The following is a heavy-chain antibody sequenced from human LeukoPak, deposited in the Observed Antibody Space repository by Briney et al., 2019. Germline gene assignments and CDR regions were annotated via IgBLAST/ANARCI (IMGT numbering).Heavy chain of an antibody. CDR2: INPNSGGT. V-gene: IGHV1-2*06. CDR3: ARWASGSQYYFDY. CDR1: GYTFTGYY. D-gene: IGHD1-26*01. J-gene: IGHJ4*02. Sequence: GASVKVSCKASGYTFTGYYMHWVRQAPGQGLEWMGRINPNSGGTNYAQKLQGRVTMTTDTSTSTAYMELRSLSSDDTAVYYCARWASGSQYYFDYWGQGTLVTVSS.